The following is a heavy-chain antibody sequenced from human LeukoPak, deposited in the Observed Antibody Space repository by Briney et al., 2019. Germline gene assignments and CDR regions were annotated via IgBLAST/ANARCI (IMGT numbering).Heavy chain of an antibody. CDR3: ARGVEPLAANTLAY. D-gene: IGHD1-14*01. J-gene: IGHJ4*02. CDR2: LYSDGNT. CDR1: GFTVITNG. V-gene: IGHV3-53*01. Sequence: GGSLRLTCAASGFTVITNGMTWVRQAPGKGLEWVSVLYSDGNTKYADSVQGRFTISRDNSKNTLYLETNSLSPDDTAVYYCARGVEPLAANTLAYWGQGTLVTVSS.